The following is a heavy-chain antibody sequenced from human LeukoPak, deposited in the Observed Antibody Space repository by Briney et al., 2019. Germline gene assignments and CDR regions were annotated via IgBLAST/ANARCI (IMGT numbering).Heavy chain of an antibody. V-gene: IGHV3-30-3*01. CDR3: AKDGNGYGLDY. J-gene: IGHJ4*02. CDR2: ISYDGSNK. CDR1: GFTFSSYA. Sequence: GRSLRLSCAASGFTFSSYAMHWVRQAPGKGLEWVAVISYDGSNKYYADSVKGRFTISRDNSKNTLYLQMNSLRAEDTAVYYCAKDGNGYGLDYWGQGTLVTVSS. D-gene: IGHD5-12*01.